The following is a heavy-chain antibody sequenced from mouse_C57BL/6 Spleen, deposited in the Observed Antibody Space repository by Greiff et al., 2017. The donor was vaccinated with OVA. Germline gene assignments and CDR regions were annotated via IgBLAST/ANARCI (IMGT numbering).Heavy chain of an antibody. D-gene: IGHD3-1*01. CDR3: ARQPSGYAMDY. Sequence: VQLQESGAELVKPGASVKISCKASGYAFSSYWMNWVKQRPGKGLEWIGQIYPGDGDTNYNGKFKGKATLTADKSSSTAYMQRSSLTSEDSAVYFCARQPSGYAMDYWGQGTSVTVSS. V-gene: IGHV1-80*01. CDR1: GYAFSSYW. J-gene: IGHJ4*01. CDR2: IYPGDGDT.